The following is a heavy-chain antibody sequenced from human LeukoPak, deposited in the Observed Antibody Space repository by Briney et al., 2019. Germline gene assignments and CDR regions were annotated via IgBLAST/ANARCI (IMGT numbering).Heavy chain of an antibody. CDR1: GGTFSSYA. Sequence: GASVKVSCKASGGTFSSYAISWVRQAPGQGLEWMGGIIPIFGTANYAQKFQGRVTITADESTSTAYMELSSLRSEDTAVYYCARAGSYTSWFDPWGQGTLVTVSS. J-gene: IGHJ5*02. CDR3: ARAGSYTSWFDP. CDR2: IIPIFGTA. V-gene: IGHV1-69*13. D-gene: IGHD2-2*02.